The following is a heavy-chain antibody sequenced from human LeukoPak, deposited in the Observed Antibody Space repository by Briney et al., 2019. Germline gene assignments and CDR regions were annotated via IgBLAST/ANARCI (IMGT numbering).Heavy chain of an antibody. CDR3: AREGLYTPFDY. Sequence: GGSLRLSCAASGFTFSSYWMRWVRQAPGKGLVWVSRINTDGSSTSYADSVKGRFTISRDNAKNTLYLQMNSLRAEDTAVYYCAREGLYTPFDYWGQGTLVTVSS. CDR2: INTDGSST. V-gene: IGHV3-74*01. D-gene: IGHD4-11*01. J-gene: IGHJ4*02. CDR1: GFTFSSYW.